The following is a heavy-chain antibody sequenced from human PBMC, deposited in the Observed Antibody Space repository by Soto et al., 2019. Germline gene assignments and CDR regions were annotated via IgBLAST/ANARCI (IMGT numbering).Heavy chain of an antibody. CDR3: ARTNRRRVLFDYYYYGMDV. CDR2: IDHSGST. D-gene: IGHD2-8*01. CDR1: GGSFSAYY. J-gene: IGHJ6*02. Sequence: SETLSLTCAVYGGSFSAYYWAWFRQSPGKGLELIGEIDHSGSTNFNPSLKSRVIISVDTSKNQFSLKLTSVTAADTAVYYCARTNRRRVLFDYYYYGMDVWGQGATVT. V-gene: IGHV4-34*01.